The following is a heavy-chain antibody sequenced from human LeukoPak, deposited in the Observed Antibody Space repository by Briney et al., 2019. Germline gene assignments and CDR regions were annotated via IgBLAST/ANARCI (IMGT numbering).Heavy chain of an antibody. CDR1: GGSISSSSYY. J-gene: IGHJ3*02. D-gene: IGHD5-24*01. CDR2: IYYSGST. V-gene: IGHV4-39*01. CDR3: ARLDNYLTIFDI. Sequence: PSETLSLTCTVSGGSISSSSYYWGWIRQPPGKGLEWIGSIYYSGSTYYNPSLKSRVTIPVDTSKNQFSLKLSSVTAADTAVYYCARLDNYLTIFDIWGQGTMVTVSS.